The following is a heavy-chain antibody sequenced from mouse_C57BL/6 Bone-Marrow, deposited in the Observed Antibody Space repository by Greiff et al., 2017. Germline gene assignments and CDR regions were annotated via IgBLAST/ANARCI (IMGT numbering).Heavy chain of an antibody. CDR2: IWWDDDK. J-gene: IGHJ2*01. Sequence: TLIASCPGILQPSQTLSLTCSFSGFSLSTYGMGVGWIRQPSGKGLEWLAHIWWDDDKYYNPALKSRLTISKDTSKNTVFLKIANLDTAATATYSCARIWDSTTNPFAYWGQGTTLTVSS. CDR3: ARIWDSTTNPFAY. CDR1: GFSLSTYGMG. D-gene: IGHD1-1*01. V-gene: IGHV8-8*01.